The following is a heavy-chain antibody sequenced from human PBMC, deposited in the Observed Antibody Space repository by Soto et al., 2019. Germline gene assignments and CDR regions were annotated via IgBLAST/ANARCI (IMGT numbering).Heavy chain of an antibody. CDR1: GCSISSSNW. Sequence: PSDTLSLTCAVSGCSISSSNWWSWVRQPPGKGLEWIGEIYHSGSTNYNPSLKSRVTISVDKSKNQFSLKLSSVTAADTAVYYCARVRGSYYDVMDVWGQGTTDTVCS. CDR3: ARVRGSYYDVMDV. J-gene: IGHJ6*02. D-gene: IGHD1-26*01. CDR2: IYHSGST. V-gene: IGHV4-4*02.